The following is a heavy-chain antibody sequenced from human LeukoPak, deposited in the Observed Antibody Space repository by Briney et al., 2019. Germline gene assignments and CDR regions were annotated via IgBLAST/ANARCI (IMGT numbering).Heavy chain of an antibody. CDR3: ARGERQWLVRDAFDI. Sequence: SESLSLTCTVSGGSISSGGYYWSWIRQPPGKGLEWIGYIYYSGSTNYNPSLKSRVTISLDTSKNQFSLKLSSVTAADTAVYYCARGERQWLVRDAFDIWGQGTMVTVSS. CDR2: IYYSGST. V-gene: IGHV4-61*08. J-gene: IGHJ3*02. D-gene: IGHD6-19*01. CDR1: GGSISSGGYY.